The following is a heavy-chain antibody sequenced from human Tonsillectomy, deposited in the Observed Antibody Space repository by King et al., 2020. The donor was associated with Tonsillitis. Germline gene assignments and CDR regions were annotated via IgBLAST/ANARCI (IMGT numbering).Heavy chain of an antibody. D-gene: IGHD2-2*01. CDR1: GGTFSSYA. J-gene: IGHJ4*02. CDR3: ARGYCSSTSCSYFDS. Sequence: VQLVESGAEVKKPGSSVKVSCKASGGTFSSYAISWVRQAPGQGLEWMGGIIPIFDTANHAQNFQGRVTITADESTTTAYMELSSLRSEDTAVYYCARGYCSSTSCSYFDSWGQGTLVTVSS. V-gene: IGHV1-69*01. CDR2: IIPIFDTA.